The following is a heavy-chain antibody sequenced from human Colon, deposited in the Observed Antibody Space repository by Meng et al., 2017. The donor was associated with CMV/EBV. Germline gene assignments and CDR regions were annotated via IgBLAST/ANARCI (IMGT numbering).Heavy chain of an antibody. CDR1: GFTFDDHA. D-gene: IGHD2-2*02. J-gene: IGHJ4*02. CDR3: AKGRGDCSSTSCYKGY. CDR2: ISGSGGST. Sequence: GSLKISCAASGFTFDDHAMHWVRQAPGKGLEWVSAISGSGGSTYYADSVKGRFTISRDNSKNTLYLQMNSLRAEDTAVYYCAKGRGDCSSTSCYKGYWGQGTLVTVSS. V-gene: IGHV3-23*01.